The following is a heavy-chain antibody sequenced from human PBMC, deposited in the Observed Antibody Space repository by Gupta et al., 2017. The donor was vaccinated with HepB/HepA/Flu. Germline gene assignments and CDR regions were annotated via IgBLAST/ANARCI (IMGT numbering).Heavy chain of an antibody. D-gene: IGHD2-15*01. J-gene: IGHJ3*02. CDR2: SIGDASTT. CDR1: GLIIRNYA. CDR3: TKGYCSLRCGSFDI. V-gene: IGHV3-23*01. Sequence: EVKLLESGGSLVQQGGSLRILRETSGLIIRNYAMDWVRPDRGRGLGWVSHSIGDASTTFYADSVKVRFTISRDNSTSTLYLQMNSLRAEATAVYYCTKGYCSLRCGSFDIWGQGTVVTVSS.